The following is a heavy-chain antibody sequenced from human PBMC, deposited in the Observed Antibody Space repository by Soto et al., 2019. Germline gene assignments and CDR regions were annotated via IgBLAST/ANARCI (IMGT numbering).Heavy chain of an antibody. CDR2: IWYDGSNK. Sequence: PGGSLRLSCAASGFTFSSYGMHWVRQAPGKGLEWVAVIWYDGSNKYYADSVKGRFTISRDNSKNTLYLQMNSLRAEDTAVYYCARDGLRFLEWLLPPFDYWGQGTLVTVSS. J-gene: IGHJ4*02. CDR3: ARDGLRFLEWLLPPFDY. D-gene: IGHD3-3*01. V-gene: IGHV3-33*01. CDR1: GFTFSSYG.